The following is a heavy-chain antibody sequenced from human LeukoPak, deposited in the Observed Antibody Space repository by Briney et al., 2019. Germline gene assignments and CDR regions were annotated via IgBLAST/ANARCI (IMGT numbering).Heavy chain of an antibody. V-gene: IGHV4-39*01. CDR1: GGSISSSSYC. CDR2: IYYSGST. J-gene: IGHJ5*02. CDR3: ARPRSLAVAGTSFDP. Sequence: SETLSLTCTVSGGSISSSSYCWGWIRQPPGKGLEWIGSIYYSGSTYYNPSLKSRVTISVDTSKNQFSLKLSSVTAADTAVYYCARPRSLAVAGTSFDPWGQGTLVTVSS. D-gene: IGHD6-19*01.